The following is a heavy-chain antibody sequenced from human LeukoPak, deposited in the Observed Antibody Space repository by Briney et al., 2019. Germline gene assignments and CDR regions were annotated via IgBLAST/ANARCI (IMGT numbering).Heavy chain of an antibody. CDR2: ISGSGGST. V-gene: IGHV3-23*01. Sequence: GGSLRLSCAASGFTFSSYAMSWVRQAPGKGLEWVSAISGSGGSTYYADSVKGRFTISRDNSKNTLYLQMNSLRAEDTAVYYCAKVPRKYCTNGVCYLDYWGQGTLVTVSS. CDR1: GFTFSSYA. D-gene: IGHD2-8*01. CDR3: AKVPRKYCTNGVCYLDY. J-gene: IGHJ4*02.